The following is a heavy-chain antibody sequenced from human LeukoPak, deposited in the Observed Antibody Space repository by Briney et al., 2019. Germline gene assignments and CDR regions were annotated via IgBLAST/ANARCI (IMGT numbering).Heavy chain of an antibody. V-gene: IGHV3-33*06. CDR2: IWYDGSNK. CDR1: GFIFSRYG. J-gene: IGHJ6*02. Sequence: GGSLRLSCAASGFIFSRYGMHWVRQAPGKGLEWVAVIWYDGSNKYYVDSVKGRFTISRDNSRNTLYLQMNSLRAEDTAVYYCAKEGDYYSMDVWGQGTTVTVSS. CDR3: AKEGDYYSMDV.